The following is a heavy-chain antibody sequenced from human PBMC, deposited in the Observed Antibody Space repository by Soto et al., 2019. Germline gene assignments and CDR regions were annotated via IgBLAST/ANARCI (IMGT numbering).Heavy chain of an antibody. J-gene: IGHJ2*01. CDR2: ISYDGSNK. V-gene: IGHV3-30-3*01. CDR3: ARDRGYRYFDL. CDR1: GFTFISYA. Sequence: QVQLVESGGGVVQPGRSLRLSCAASGFTFISYAMHWVRQAPGKGLEWVAVISYDGSNKYYADSVKGRFTISRDNSKNTLYLQMNSLRAEDTAVYYCARDRGYRYFDLWGRGTLVTVSS. D-gene: IGHD3-10*01.